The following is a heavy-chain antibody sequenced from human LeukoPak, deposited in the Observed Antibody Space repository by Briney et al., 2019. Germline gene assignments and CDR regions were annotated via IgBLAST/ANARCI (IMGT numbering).Heavy chain of an antibody. Sequence: GGSLRLSCAASGFTFSSYAMSWVRQAPGKGLEWVTFIQYDGSNKYYTDSVKGRFTISRDNSKNTLYLQMNSLRAEDTAVYYCAKDLGYYDSSGYQFDFWGQGTLVTVSS. D-gene: IGHD3-22*01. V-gene: IGHV3-30*02. CDR1: GFTFSSYA. J-gene: IGHJ4*02. CDR2: IQYDGSNK. CDR3: AKDLGYYDSSGYQFDF.